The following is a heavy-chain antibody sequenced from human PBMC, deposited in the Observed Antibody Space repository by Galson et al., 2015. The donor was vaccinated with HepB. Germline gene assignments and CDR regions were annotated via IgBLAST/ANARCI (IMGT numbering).Heavy chain of an antibody. CDR3: ARDLSYSSDGRWYDVFDM. J-gene: IGHJ3*02. CDR2: ITYDGRNK. D-gene: IGHD2-15*01. CDR1: GFDFNTYD. V-gene: IGHV3-30*03. Sequence: SLRLSCAGSGFDFNTYDIHWVRQAPGKGLEWVAVITYDGRNKYSGDSVKGRFTISRDNSKNTVSLQMNSLRAEDTAMYYCARDLSYSSDGRWYDVFDMWGQG.